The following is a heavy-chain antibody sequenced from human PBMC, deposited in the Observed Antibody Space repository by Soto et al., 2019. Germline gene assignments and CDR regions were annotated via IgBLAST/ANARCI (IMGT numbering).Heavy chain of an antibody. CDR3: ARGPVVVVSAPYYFDY. Sequence: SPSLTCTVSGGSISSGDNYWSWIRQPPGKGLEWIGNIYYSGSTYYNPSLKSRVSISVDTSRDQFSLKLSSVTAADTAVYYCARGPVVVVSAPYYFDYWGQGTRVNVSS. J-gene: IGHJ4*02. CDR2: IYYSGST. D-gene: IGHD2-21*01. CDR1: GGSISSGDNY. V-gene: IGHV4-30-4*01.